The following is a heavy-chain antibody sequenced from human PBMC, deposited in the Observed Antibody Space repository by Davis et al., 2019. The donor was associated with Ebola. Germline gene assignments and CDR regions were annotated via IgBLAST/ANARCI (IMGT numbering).Heavy chain of an antibody. CDR2: IYYSGST. Sequence: MPSETLSLTCTVSGGSISSYYWSWILQPPGKGLEWIGYIYYSGSTNYNPSLKSRVTISVDTSKNQFSLKLSSVTAADTAVYYCASGKIFDRFDYWGQGTLVTVSS. J-gene: IGHJ4*02. CDR3: ASGKIFDRFDY. D-gene: IGHD3-3*01. CDR1: GGSISSYY. V-gene: IGHV4-59*01.